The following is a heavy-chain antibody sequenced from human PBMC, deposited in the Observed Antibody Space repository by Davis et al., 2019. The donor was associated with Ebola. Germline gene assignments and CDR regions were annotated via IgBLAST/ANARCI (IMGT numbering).Heavy chain of an antibody. CDR2: IYSDGRT. CDR3: ARHGPGDFWYFDL. V-gene: IGHV3-53*01. CDR1: GFTVSSHY. J-gene: IGHJ2*01. D-gene: IGHD4-17*01. Sequence: GESLKISCAASGFTVSSHYMSWVRQAPGKGLEWVSVIYSDGRTFYADSVKGRFTISRDNSKNTLYLQMNSLRVEDTAVHYCARHGPGDFWYFDLWDRGTLVTVSS.